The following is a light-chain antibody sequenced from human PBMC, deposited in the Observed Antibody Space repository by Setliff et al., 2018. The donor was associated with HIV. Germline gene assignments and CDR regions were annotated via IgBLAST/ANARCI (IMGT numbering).Light chain of an antibody. V-gene: IGKV1-5*03. J-gene: IGKJ1*01. Sequence: DIQMTQSPSTLSASVGDRVTITCRASQSISSWLAWYQQKPGKAPKLLIYKASSLESGVPSRFSGSGSGTEFILTISSLQPDDFATYYCQQYYIYSRTFGQGTKV. CDR3: QQYYIYSRT. CDR2: KAS. CDR1: QSISSW.